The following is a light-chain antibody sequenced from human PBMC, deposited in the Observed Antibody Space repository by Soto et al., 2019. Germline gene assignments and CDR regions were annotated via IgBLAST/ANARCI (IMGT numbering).Light chain of an antibody. J-gene: IGLJ3*02. CDR1: SSDIGGHNY. CDR3: SSYTNNQRL. Sequence: QSVLTQPASVSGSPGQSITISCTGTSSDIGGHNYVSWYQQHPGKAPKLIIYEVNNRPSGVSSRFSGSKSGNTASLTISGLQAEDEADYYCSSYTNNQRLFGGGTKLTVL. CDR2: EVN. V-gene: IGLV2-14*01.